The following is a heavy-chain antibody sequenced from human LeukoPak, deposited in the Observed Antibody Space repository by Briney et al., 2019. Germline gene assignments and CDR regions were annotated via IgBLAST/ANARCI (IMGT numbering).Heavy chain of an antibody. D-gene: IGHD3-10*01. CDR2: IYYSGST. CDR1: GGSISSGGYY. J-gene: IGHJ4*02. V-gene: IGHV4-31*03. Sequence: SQTLSLTCTVSGGSISSGGYYWSWIRQHPGKGLEWIGYIYYSGSTYYNPSLKSRVTISVDTSKNQFSLKLSSVTAADTAVYYCAGNYYGSGSYGDLGVDYWGQGTLVTVSS. CDR3: AGNYYGSGSYGDLGVDY.